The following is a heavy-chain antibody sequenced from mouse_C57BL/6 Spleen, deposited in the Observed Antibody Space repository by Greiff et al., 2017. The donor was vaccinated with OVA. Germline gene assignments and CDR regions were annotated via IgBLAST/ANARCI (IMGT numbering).Heavy chain of an antibody. CDR1: GFTFSSYA. CDR2: ISSGGDYI. V-gene: IGHV5-9-1*02. D-gene: IGHD3-2*02. J-gene: IGHJ3*01. CDR3: TSSGFGGFAY. Sequence: EVKLVESGEGLVKPGGSLKLSCAASGFTFSSYAMSWVRQTPEKRLEWVAYISSGGDYIYYADTAKGRFTISRDNARNTLYLQMSSLKSEDTAMYYCTSSGFGGFAYWGQGTLVTVSA.